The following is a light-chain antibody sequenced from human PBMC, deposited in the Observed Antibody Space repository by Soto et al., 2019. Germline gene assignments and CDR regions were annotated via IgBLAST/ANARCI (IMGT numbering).Light chain of an antibody. J-gene: IGKJ5*01. CDR3: QQYSSYPIT. V-gene: IGKV1-9*01. Sequence: DIQLTQSPSLLSSSVGDRVTITCRASRGISSYLAWYQQEPGKAPRLLVYAASSLQSGVPDRFSGSGSGTEFTLTISSLQPEDFAAYYCQQYSSYPITFGQGTRLEIK. CDR2: AAS. CDR1: RGISSY.